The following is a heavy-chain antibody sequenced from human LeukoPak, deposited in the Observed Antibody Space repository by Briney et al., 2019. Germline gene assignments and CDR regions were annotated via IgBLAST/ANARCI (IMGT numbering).Heavy chain of an antibody. CDR2: INHSGST. D-gene: IGHD4-17*01. Sequence: SDTLSLTCAVSGYSITSSSWWGWIRQPPGKGLEWIGEINHSGSTNYNPSLKSRVTISVDTSKNQFSLKLSSVTAADTAVYYCARGLDGDYGGVDYWGQGTLVTVSS. J-gene: IGHJ4*02. V-gene: IGHV4-28*03. CDR3: ARGLDGDYGGVDY. CDR1: GYSITSSSW.